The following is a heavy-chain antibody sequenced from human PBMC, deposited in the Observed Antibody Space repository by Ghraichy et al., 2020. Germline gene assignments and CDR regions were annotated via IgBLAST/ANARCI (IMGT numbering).Heavy chain of an antibody. V-gene: IGHV3-49*03. CDR3: TRGSGSYYPDSFDI. CDR1: GFTFGDYA. J-gene: IGHJ3*02. D-gene: IGHD3-10*01. Sequence: GKSLNISCTASGFTFGDYAMSWFRQAPGKGLEWVGFIRSKAYGGTTEYATSVKGRFTISRDDSKSIAYLQMNSLKTEDTAVYYCTRGSGSYYPDSFDIWGQGTMVTVSS. CDR2: IRSKAYGGTT.